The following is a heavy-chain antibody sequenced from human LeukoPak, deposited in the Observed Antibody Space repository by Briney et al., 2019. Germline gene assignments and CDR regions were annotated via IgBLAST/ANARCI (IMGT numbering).Heavy chain of an antibody. CDR2: ISGSGGST. D-gene: IGHD5-18*01. CDR3: AKDPRDHSYGWSWRYFDY. Sequence: GGSLRLSCAASGFTFSDSYMTWIRQAPGKGLEWVSAISGSGGSTYYADSVKGRFTISRDNSKNTLYLQMNSLRPEDTAVYYCAKDPRDHSYGWSWRYFDYWGQGTLVTVSS. V-gene: IGHV3-23*01. J-gene: IGHJ4*02. CDR1: GFTFSDSY.